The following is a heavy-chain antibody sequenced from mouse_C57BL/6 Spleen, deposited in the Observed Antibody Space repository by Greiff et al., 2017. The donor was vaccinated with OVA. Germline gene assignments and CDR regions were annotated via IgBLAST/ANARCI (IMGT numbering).Heavy chain of an antibody. D-gene: IGHD2-3*01. CDR1: GFTFSSYA. J-gene: IGHJ2*01. V-gene: IGHV5-4*01. CDR2: ISDGGSYT. Sequence: EVMLVESGGGLVKPGGSLKLSCAASGFTFSSYAMSWVRQTPEKRLEWVATISDGGSYTYYPDNVKGRFTISRDNAKNNLYLQMSHLKSEDTAMYYCARDRPIYDGYYVDYWGQGTTLTVSS. CDR3: ARDRPIYDGYYVDY.